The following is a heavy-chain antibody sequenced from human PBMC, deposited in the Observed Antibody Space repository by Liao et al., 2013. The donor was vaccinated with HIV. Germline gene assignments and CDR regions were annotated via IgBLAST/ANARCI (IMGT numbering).Heavy chain of an antibody. CDR3: RGVVVPAARDYYYYYMDV. J-gene: IGHJ6*03. V-gene: IGHV4-61*02. Sequence: QVQLQESGPGLVKPSETLSLTCSVSGDPISSGDYYWSWIRQPAGKGLEWIGRIYTSGSTNYNPSLKSRVTMSVDTSKNQFSLKLSSVTAADTAVYYCRGVVVPAARDYYYYYMDVWGKGTTVTVSS. D-gene: IGHD2-2*01. CDR2: IYTSGST. CDR1: GDPISSGDYY.